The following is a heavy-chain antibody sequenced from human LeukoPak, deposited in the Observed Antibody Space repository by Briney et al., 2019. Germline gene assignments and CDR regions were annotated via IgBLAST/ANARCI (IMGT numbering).Heavy chain of an antibody. CDR1: GFTISDYD. CDR3: ARGRSITLLRGVAMSDGFDV. J-gene: IGHJ3*01. Sequence: PGGSLRLSCAASGFTISDYDKNWVRQAPGKGLEWVSSITTTSSYMYYAGSVKGRFTISRDNAKDSLYLQMNSLRAEDTAVYYCARGRSITLLRGVAMSDGFDVWGQGAMVTVSS. V-gene: IGHV3-21*01. CDR2: ITTTSSYM. D-gene: IGHD3-10*01.